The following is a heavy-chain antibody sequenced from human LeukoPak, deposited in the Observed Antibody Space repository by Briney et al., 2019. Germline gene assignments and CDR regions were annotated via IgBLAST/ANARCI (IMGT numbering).Heavy chain of an antibody. V-gene: IGHV3-53*04. CDR1: GFTVSSNY. D-gene: IGHD1-26*01. CDR2: IYSGGST. CDR3: AREVLVGATTYAFDI. Sequence: GGSLRLSCAASGFTVSSNYMSWVRQAPGKGLEWVSVIYSGGSTYYADSVMGRFTISRHNSKNTLYLQMNSLRAEDTAVYYCAREVLVGATTYAFDIWGQGTIVTVSS. J-gene: IGHJ3*02.